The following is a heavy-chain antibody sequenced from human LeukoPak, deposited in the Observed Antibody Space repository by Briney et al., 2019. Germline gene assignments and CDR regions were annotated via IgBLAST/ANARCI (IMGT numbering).Heavy chain of an antibody. V-gene: IGHV1-2*06. CDR1: GYTFTGYY. D-gene: IGHD6-19*01. J-gene: IGHJ4*02. CDR2: INPNSGGT. CDR3: ARAGSSGWLFDY. Sequence: ASVKVSCKASGYTFTGYYMHWVRQAPGQGLEWMGRINPNSGGTNYAQKFQGRVTMTRVTSISTAYMELSRLRSDDTAVYYCARAGSSGWLFDYWGQGTLVTVSS.